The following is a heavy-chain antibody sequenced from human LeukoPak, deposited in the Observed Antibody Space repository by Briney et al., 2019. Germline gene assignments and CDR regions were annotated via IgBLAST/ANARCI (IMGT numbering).Heavy chain of an antibody. CDR2: IRYDGSNK. D-gene: IGHD6-13*01. CDR1: GFTVSSYG. V-gene: IGHV3-30*02. Sequence: VQPGGSLRPCCAASGFTVSSYGMHWVRQAPGKGLGWVAFIRYDGSNKYYADSVKGRFTISRDNSKNTLYLQMNSLRAEDTAVYYCAKGPGYSSSWYLAEEEDFDYWGQGTLVTVSS. CDR3: AKGPGYSSSWYLAEEEDFDY. J-gene: IGHJ4*02.